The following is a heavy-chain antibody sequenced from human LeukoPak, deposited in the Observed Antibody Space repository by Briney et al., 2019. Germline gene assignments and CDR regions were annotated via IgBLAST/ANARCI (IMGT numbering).Heavy chain of an antibody. CDR1: GFTFSSYA. J-gene: IGHJ4*02. CDR2: ISYDGSNK. CDR3: ARDGDRRYDGYTYLNY. D-gene: IGHD5-24*01. Sequence: GGSLRLSCAASGFTFSSYAMHWVRQAPGKGLEWVAVISYDGSNKYYADSVKGRFTISRDNSKNTLYLQMNSLRAEDTAVYYCARDGDRRYDGYTYLNYWGQGTLVTVSS. V-gene: IGHV3-30*04.